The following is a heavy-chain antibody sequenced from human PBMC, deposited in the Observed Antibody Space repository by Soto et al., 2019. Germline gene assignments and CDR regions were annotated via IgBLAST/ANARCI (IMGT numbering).Heavy chain of an antibody. J-gene: IGHJ3*02. D-gene: IGHD2-2*01. Sequence: GGSLRLSCAASGFTFSDHYMDWVRQAPGKGLEWVGRTRNKANSYTTEYAASVKGRFTISRDDSKNSLYLQMNSLKTEDTAVYYCAREVPAADAFDIWGQGTMVTVSS. V-gene: IGHV3-72*01. CDR2: TRNKANSYTT. CDR3: AREVPAADAFDI. CDR1: GFTFSDHY.